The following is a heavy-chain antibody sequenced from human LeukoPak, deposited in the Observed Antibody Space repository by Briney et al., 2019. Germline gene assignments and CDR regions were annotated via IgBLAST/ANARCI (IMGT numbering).Heavy chain of an antibody. CDR3: ASCRGEIKGYRYYYGMDV. V-gene: IGHV1-2*02. J-gene: IGHJ6*02. CDR2: INPNSGGT. D-gene: IGHD3-10*01. Sequence: ASMKVSCKASVYTFTSYYMHWVRQAPGQRLEWMGWINPNSGGTNYAQKFQGRVTMTRDTSVSTAYMELSRLRSDDTAVYYCASCRGEIKGYRYYYGMDVWGQGTTVTVSS. CDR1: VYTFTSYY.